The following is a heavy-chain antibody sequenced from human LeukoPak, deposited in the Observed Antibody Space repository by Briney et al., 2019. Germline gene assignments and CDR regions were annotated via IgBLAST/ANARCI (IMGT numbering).Heavy chain of an antibody. J-gene: IGHJ4*02. CDR3: ARAGGISDFDY. D-gene: IGHD3-16*01. CDR1: GFTFSSYA. Sequence: GGSLRLSCAASGFTFSSYAMSWVRQAPGKGLEWVSSISSSSSYIYYADSVKGRFTISRDNAKNSLYLQMNSLRAEDTAVYYCARAGGISDFDYWGQGTLVTVSS. CDR2: ISSSSSYI. V-gene: IGHV3-21*01.